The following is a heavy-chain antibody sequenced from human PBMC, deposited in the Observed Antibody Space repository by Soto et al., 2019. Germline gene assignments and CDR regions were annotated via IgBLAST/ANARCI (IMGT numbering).Heavy chain of an antibody. D-gene: IGHD2-21*01. J-gene: IGHJ6*02. CDR1: GDTFTSYY. V-gene: IGHV1-46*01. Sequence: ASVKVSCNASGDTFTSYYMHWVRQAPGQGLEWMGIINPSGGSTSYAQKFQGRVTMTRDTSTSTVYMELSSLRSEDTAVYYCALAGHIVAYYYYGMDVWGQGTTVTVSS. CDR3: ALAGHIVAYYYYGMDV. CDR2: INPSGGST.